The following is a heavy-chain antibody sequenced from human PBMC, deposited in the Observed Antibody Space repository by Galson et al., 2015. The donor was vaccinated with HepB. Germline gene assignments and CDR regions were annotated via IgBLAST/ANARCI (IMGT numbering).Heavy chain of an antibody. CDR1: GYSFSNYG. CDR2: FSGYDGST. Sequence: SVKVSCKASGYSFSNYGLSWIRQAPGPGLEWMGWFSGYDGSTNYAQRFQGRVTMTADASTGTAYPELRNLRSDDTAAYYCARGSRLELRLNNYFSYGMDVWGQGSAVIVS. J-gene: IGHJ6*02. V-gene: IGHV1-18*01. CDR3: ARGSRLELRLNNYFSYGMDV. D-gene: IGHD1-1*01.